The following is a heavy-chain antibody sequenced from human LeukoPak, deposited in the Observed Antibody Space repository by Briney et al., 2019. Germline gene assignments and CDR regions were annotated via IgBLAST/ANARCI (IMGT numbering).Heavy chain of an antibody. CDR2: VNRDGSET. CDR1: GFTLSNHW. V-gene: IGHV3-7*03. Sequence: GGSLRLSCAASGFTLSNHWMTWVRQVPGRGPEWVANVNRDGSETYYLDSVKGRFTIFKDNAKNSLYLQMNSLRAEDTALYHCARNNGMDVWGQGTTVIVSS. J-gene: IGHJ6*02. CDR3: ARNNGMDV.